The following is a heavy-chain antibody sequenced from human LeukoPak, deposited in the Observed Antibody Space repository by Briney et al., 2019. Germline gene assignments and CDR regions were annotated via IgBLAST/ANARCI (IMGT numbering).Heavy chain of an antibody. CDR2: TYYRSKWYN. J-gene: IGHJ3*02. D-gene: IGHD1-26*01. CDR1: GDSVSSNSAA. CDR3: ARGLVVGSYSLVALDI. V-gene: IGHV6-1*01. Sequence: SQTLSLTCAISGDSVSSNSAAWNWIRQSPSRGLEWLGRTYYRSKWYNDYAVSVKSRITINPDTSKNQFSLQLNSVTPEDTAVYYCARGLVVGSYSLVALDIWGQGTMVTVSS.